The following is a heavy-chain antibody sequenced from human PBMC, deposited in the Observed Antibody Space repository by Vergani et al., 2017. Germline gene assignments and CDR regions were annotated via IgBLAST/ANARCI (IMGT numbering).Heavy chain of an antibody. D-gene: IGHD2-21*02. Sequence: QVQLQESGPGLVKPSQTLSLTCTVSGGSISSGGYYWSWIRQHPGKGLEWIGEINHSGSTYYNPSLKSRVTISVDTSKNQFSLKLSSVTAADTAVYYCARTVVTAIEAGYYFDYWGQGTLVTVSS. CDR2: INHSGST. V-gene: IGHV4-31*03. CDR3: ARTVVTAIEAGYYFDY. J-gene: IGHJ4*02. CDR1: GGSISSGGYY.